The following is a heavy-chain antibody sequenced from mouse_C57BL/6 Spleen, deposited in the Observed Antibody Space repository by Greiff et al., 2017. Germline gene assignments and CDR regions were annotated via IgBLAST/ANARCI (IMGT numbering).Heavy chain of an antibody. D-gene: IGHD1-1*01. Sequence: VQLQQPGAELVRPGTSVKLSCKASGYTFTSYWMHWVKQRPGQGLEWIGVIDPSDSYTNYNQKFKGKATLTVDTSSRTAYMQLSILTSEDSAVDYCASLTTVVATRAMDYWGQGTSVTVSS. CDR3: ASLTTVVATRAMDY. CDR2: IDPSDSYT. V-gene: IGHV1-59*01. J-gene: IGHJ4*01. CDR1: GYTFTSYW.